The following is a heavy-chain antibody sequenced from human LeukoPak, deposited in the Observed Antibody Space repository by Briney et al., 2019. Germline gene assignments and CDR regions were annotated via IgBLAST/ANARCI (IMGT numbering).Heavy chain of an antibody. CDR3: ARISRGLRGWFDP. CDR2: IKQDGSGK. CDR1: GFTFSSYW. Sequence: PGGSLRLSCAASGFTFSSYWMSWVRQAPGKGLEWVANIKQDGSGKYYVDSVKGRFTISRDNAKNSLYLQMNSLRAEDTAVYYCARISRGLRGWFDPWGQGTLVTVSS. D-gene: IGHD3-3*01. J-gene: IGHJ5*02. V-gene: IGHV3-7*01.